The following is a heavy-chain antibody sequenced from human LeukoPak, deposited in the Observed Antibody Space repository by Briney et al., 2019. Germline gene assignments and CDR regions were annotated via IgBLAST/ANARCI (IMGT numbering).Heavy chain of an antibody. CDR2: IYSSGNT. CDR3: ARDGSYCSSTSCYSWFDP. J-gene: IGHJ5*02. CDR1: GGSISSGSYY. D-gene: IGHD2-2*01. Sequence: PSETLSLTCTGSGGSISSGSYYWRWIRQPAGKGLEWIGRIYSSGNTNYNPSLKSRVTISVDTSKNQFSLELNSVTAADTAIYYCARDGSYCSSTSCYSWFDPWGQGTLVTVSS. V-gene: IGHV4-61*02.